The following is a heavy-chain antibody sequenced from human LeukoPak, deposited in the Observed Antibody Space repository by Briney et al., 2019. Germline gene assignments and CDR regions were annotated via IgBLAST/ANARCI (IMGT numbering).Heavy chain of an antibody. CDR3: ATQVSLVRALDY. Sequence: VSVKVSCKVSGYTLTELSMHWVRQAPGKGLEWMGGFDPEDGETTYAQKFQGRVTMTEDTSTDTAYMELSSLRSEDTAVYYCATQVSLVRALDYWGRGTLVTVSS. CDR2: FDPEDGET. J-gene: IGHJ4*02. D-gene: IGHD2-8*02. V-gene: IGHV1-24*01. CDR1: GYTLTELS.